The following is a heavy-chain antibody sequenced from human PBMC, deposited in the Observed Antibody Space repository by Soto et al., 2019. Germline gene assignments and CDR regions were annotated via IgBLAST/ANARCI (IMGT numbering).Heavy chain of an antibody. CDR3: VEGWNDF. Sequence: EVHVVESGGDLVEPGGSLRLSCVTSGFMFSSAWMSWVRQAPGKWLEWVARIKSTKDGGARDYAAPVNGRFSISRDDSKSTVYLQMNSLRVEDTALYYCVEGWNDFWGQGTLVTVSS. J-gene: IGHJ4*02. CDR1: GFMFSSAW. CDR2: IKSTKDGGAR. V-gene: IGHV3-15*01. D-gene: IGHD1-1*01.